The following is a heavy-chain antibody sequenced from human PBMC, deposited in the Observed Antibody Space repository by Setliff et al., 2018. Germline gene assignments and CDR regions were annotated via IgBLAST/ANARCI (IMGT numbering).Heavy chain of an antibody. CDR2: ISAYTGKT. J-gene: IGHJ4*02. CDR3: ARAPRLEWILPTFDY. Sequence: ASVKVSCKTSGYTFISYGLSWVRQAPGQGLEWMGWISAYTGKTDYAQNFQGRVTMTTDTSTSTGYMELRSLRYDDTAVYYCARAPRLEWILPTFDYWGQGTPVTVSS. D-gene: IGHD3-3*01. V-gene: IGHV1-18*01. CDR1: GYTFISYG.